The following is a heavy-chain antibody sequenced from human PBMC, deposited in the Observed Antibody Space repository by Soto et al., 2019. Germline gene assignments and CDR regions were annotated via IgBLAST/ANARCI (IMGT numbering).Heavy chain of an antibody. V-gene: IGHV3-9*01. J-gene: IGHJ4*02. D-gene: IGHD2-21*01. CDR1: GFSFDDFV. CDR2: VSWNSGAK. CDR3: AQGVAIAVPALDS. Sequence: EVQLVESGGGLVQPGRSLRLSCVASGFSFDDFVMNWVRQRPGKGLEWVSSVSWNSGAKLYADSVKGRFAISRDSAKKSVYLEKNSLRPADTAFYYCAQGVAIAVPALDSWGQGPLVTVSS.